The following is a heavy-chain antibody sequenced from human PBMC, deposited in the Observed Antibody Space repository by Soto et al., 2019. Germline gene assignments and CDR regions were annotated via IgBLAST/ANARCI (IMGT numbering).Heavy chain of an antibody. D-gene: IGHD3-16*01. CDR3: ARTRMIESWIDS. CDR2: VYYTGST. V-gene: IGHV4-59*01. CDR1: GSSISSYY. J-gene: IGHJ4*02. Sequence: SETLSLTCNVSGSSISSYYWSWIRQPPGKGLEWIGYVYYTGSTLYNPSLKSRVTISVDMSKKEFSLRLSSVIAADTAGYYCARTRMIESWIDSWGPGAPVTVSS.